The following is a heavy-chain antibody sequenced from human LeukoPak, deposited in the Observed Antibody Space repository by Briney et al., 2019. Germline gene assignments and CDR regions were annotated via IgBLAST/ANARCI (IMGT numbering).Heavy chain of an antibody. CDR3: AKDDQLQDYFDY. CDR1: GFTLSSYS. V-gene: IGHV3-48*01. CDR2: ISSSSSTI. D-gene: IGHD2-2*01. J-gene: IGHJ4*02. Sequence: PGGSLRLSCAASGFTLSSYSMNWVRQAPGKGLEWVSYISSSSSTIYYADSVKGRFTISRDNAKNTLYLQMNSLRAEDTAVYYCAKDDQLQDYFDYWGQGTLVTASS.